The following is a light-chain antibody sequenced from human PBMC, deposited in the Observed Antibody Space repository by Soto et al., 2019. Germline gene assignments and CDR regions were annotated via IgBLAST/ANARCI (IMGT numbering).Light chain of an antibody. CDR2: GAS. CDR1: QTIRSNY. V-gene: IGKV3-20*01. J-gene: IGKJ1*01. CDR3: QQYGSAPWT. Sequence: ETVLTQSPGTLSLSPGERATLSCRASQTIRSNYLAWYRQTPGQAPRLLIYGASNRATGIAVRFSCSGSGTNFTLIISRLEPEDFALYDCQQYGSAPWTFGQGKKLKSK.